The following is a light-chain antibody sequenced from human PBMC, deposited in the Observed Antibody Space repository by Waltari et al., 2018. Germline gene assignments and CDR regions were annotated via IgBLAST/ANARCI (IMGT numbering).Light chain of an antibody. CDR1: QSLLHSNGYNC. J-gene: IGKJ4*01. CDR3: MQTLQTPP. Sequence: DIVMTQSPLSLPVTPGEPASISCRSSQSLLHSNGYNCLDWYLQKPGQSPQLLIYLNSNRASGVPDRFSGSGSGTDFTLKISRMEAEDVWVYNCMQTLQTPPFGGGTKVEIK. V-gene: IGKV2-28*01. CDR2: LNS.